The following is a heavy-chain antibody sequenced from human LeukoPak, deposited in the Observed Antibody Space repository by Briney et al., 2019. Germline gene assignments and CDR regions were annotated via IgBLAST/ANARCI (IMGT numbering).Heavy chain of an antibody. V-gene: IGHV1-18*01. CDR3: MRDFRGINNWNDRLDH. CDR1: GYSFVSYG. J-gene: IGHJ4*02. CDR2: ISAYNGKT. D-gene: IGHD1-20*01. Sequence: ASVNVSCKASGYSFVSYGINWVRQAPGQGLEWMGWISAYNGKTDVAQKLRGRVTMTTDTSTSTAYMELRGLRSDDTAVYYCMRDFRGINNWNDRLDHWGQGTLLTVSS.